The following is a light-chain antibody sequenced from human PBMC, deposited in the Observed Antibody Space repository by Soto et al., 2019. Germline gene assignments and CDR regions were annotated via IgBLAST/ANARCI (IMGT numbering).Light chain of an antibody. CDR1: QGISSF. Sequence: IPLTQSPSSLSASVGDRVTITCRASQGISSFLAWYQQKPGRAPKLLIYGASTLQSGVPSRFSGSGSGTDFTLTISSLQPEDFATYYCQQLNSFPIVFGPGTKVEIQ. CDR3: QQLNSFPIV. V-gene: IGKV1-9*01. J-gene: IGKJ3*01. CDR2: GAS.